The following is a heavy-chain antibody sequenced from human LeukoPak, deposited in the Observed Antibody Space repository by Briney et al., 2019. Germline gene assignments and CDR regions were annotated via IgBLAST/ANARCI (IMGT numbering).Heavy chain of an antibody. J-gene: IGHJ4*02. CDR3: ARDDSSGYSKYYFDY. Sequence: GGSLRLSCAASGFTVSSNYMSWVRQAPGKGLEWVSYISSSSSSIYYADSVKGRFTISRDNAKNSLYLQMNSLRDEDTAVYYCARDDSSGYSKYYFDYWGQGTLVTVSS. CDR2: ISSSSSSI. V-gene: IGHV3-48*02. D-gene: IGHD3-22*01. CDR1: GFTVSSNY.